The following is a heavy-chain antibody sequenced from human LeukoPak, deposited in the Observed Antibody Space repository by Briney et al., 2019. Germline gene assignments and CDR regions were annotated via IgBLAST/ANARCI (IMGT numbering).Heavy chain of an antibody. J-gene: IGHJ5*02. D-gene: IGHD2-2*03. Sequence: SETLSLTCTVSGGSISSYYWSWIRQPPGKGLEWIGYIYYSGSTNYNPSLKSRVTISVDTSKNQYSLKLSSVTAADTAVYYCARDGYCSSTSCPGNWFDPWGQGTLVTVSS. CDR1: GGSISSYY. CDR3: ARDGYCSSTSCPGNWFDP. V-gene: IGHV4-59*01. CDR2: IYYSGST.